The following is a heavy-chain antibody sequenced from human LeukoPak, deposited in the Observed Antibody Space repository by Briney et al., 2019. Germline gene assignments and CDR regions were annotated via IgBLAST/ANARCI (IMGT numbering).Heavy chain of an antibody. CDR1: GFTFSSYW. V-gene: IGHV3-7*01. CDR3: ARGRVYSYGIPNFDY. D-gene: IGHD5-18*01. CDR2: IKQDGSEK. J-gene: IGHJ4*02. Sequence: GGSLRLCCAASGFTFSSYWMSWVRQAPGKGLEWVANIKQDGSEKYYVDSVKGRFTISRDNAKNSLYLQMNSLRAEDTAVYYCARGRVYSYGIPNFDYWGQGTLVTVSS.